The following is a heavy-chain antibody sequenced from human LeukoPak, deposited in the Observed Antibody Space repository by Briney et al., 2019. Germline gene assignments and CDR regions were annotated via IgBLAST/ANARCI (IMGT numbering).Heavy chain of an antibody. V-gene: IGHV3-11*01. CDR3: ARHYDSSGYIRFARHYYFDY. Sequence: LSLTCAVYGGSFSGYYWSWIRQAPGKGLEWVSYISSSGSTIYYADSVKGRFTISRDNAKNSLYLQMNSLRAEDTAVYYCARHYDSSGYIRFARHYYFDYWGQGTLVTVSS. CDR2: ISSSGSTI. J-gene: IGHJ4*02. D-gene: IGHD3-22*01. CDR1: GGSFSGYY.